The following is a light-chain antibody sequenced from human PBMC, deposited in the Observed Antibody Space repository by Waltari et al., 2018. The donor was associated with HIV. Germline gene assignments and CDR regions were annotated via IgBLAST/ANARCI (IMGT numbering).Light chain of an antibody. Sequence: QSALTQPASVSGSPGQSITISCTGTSSDVGGYNYVSWYQQHPGKAPKVMIYEVSNRPAGVSTRCSDSKSGNTASLTISGLQAEDEADYYCSSYTTTSTWVFGGGTKLTVL. CDR2: EVS. CDR1: SSDVGGYNY. V-gene: IGLV2-14*01. J-gene: IGLJ3*02. CDR3: SSYTTTSTWV.